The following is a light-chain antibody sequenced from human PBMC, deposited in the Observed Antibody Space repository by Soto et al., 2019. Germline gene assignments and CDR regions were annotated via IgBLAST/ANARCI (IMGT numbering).Light chain of an antibody. J-gene: IGLJ1*01. Sequence: QSALTQPASVSGSPGQSITISCTGTSSDVSWYQQHPGKAPKLIIYDVSYRPSGASDRFSGSKSGNTASLTISGLQAEDEADYHCSSYTTSSIRFGTGTKLTVL. V-gene: IGLV2-14*03. CDR3: SSYTTSSIR. CDR2: DVS. CDR1: SSD.